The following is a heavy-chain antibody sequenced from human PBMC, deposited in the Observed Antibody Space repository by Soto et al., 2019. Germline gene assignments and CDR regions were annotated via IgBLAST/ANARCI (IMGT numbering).Heavy chain of an antibody. D-gene: IGHD3-3*01. CDR2: IYYSGST. CDR1: GGSISSYY. V-gene: IGHV4-59*01. CDR3: ARAHQYYDFWSGYYLSDWFDP. J-gene: IGHJ5*02. Sequence: TSETLSLTCTVSGGSISSYYWSWIRQPPGKGLEWIGYIYYSGSTNYNPSLKSRVTISVDTSKNQFSLKLSSVTAADTAVYYCARAHQYYDFWSGYYLSDWFDPWGQGTLVTVSS.